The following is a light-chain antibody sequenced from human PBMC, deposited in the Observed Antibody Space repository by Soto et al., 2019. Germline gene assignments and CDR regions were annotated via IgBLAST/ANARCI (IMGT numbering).Light chain of an antibody. J-gene: IGKJ1*01. CDR1: QTISSW. Sequence: DIQMTQSPSTLSVSVGDRVTITCRASQTISSWLAWYQQKPRKGPKLLIYKASTLKSGVPSRVSVSGSGTEFAFTISSLQPDDFATDVCQRYDSCLVTFGQGTKVDIK. CDR2: KAS. V-gene: IGKV1-5*03. CDR3: QRYDSCLVT.